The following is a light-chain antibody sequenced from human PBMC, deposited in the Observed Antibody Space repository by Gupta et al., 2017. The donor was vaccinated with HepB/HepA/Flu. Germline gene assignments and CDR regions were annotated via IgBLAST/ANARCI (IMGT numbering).Light chain of an antibody. V-gene: IGKV3-20*01. J-gene: IGKJ1*01. CDR1: QSVSSSY. CDR3: QSDGGFAWT. CDR2: GTF. Sequence: EFVLTQSPGTLSLSPGERATLSCRASQSVSSSYTAWYQQKPGQAPRLLIHGTFTRATGVPARCSGSGSGTDFTLTISRLEPEDFAVYYCQSDGGFAWTFGQGTKVEIK.